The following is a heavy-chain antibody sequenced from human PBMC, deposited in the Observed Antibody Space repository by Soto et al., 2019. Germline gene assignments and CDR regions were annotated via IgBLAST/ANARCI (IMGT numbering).Heavy chain of an antibody. J-gene: IGHJ6*02. Sequence: ATVKFSCKAYGGTFSCYTSSWVQQAPGQGPQRIRGIITIFGTANYAKKFQGRVTITADESTSTAYMELSSLRSEDTAVYYCAGGYCSSTSCYMKPYYYYGMDVWGQGTTVTVSS. V-gene: IGHV1-69*13. CDR1: GGTFSCYT. CDR2: IITIFGTA. D-gene: IGHD2-2*02. CDR3: AGGYCSSTSCYMKPYYYYGMDV.